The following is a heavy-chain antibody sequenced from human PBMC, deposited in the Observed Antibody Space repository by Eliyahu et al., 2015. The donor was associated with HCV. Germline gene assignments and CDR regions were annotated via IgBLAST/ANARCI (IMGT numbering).Heavy chain of an antibody. J-gene: IGHJ4*02. Sequence: EVQLVESGGGLVQPGGSLRLSCAASGFXFSNYWMDWVRQAPGKGLEWVANMKEDGSEKYYVDSVKGRFTISRDNAKNSLYLQMNSLRDEDTAVYYCMRDPNSGSYSPVGRFWGRGTLVTVSS. CDR2: MKEDGSEK. D-gene: IGHD1-26*01. V-gene: IGHV3-7*04. CDR1: GFXFSNYW. CDR3: MRDPNSGSYSPVGRF.